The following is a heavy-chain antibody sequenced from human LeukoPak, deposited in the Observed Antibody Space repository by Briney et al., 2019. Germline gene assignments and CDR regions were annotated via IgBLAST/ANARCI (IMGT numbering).Heavy chain of an antibody. CDR2: ISGSGGST. D-gene: IGHD5-12*01. V-gene: IGHV3-23*01. CDR3: AKSRSRGIVATAHFDY. J-gene: IGHJ4*02. Sequence: GGSLRLSCAASTFTFSSYAMSWVRQAPGKGLEWVSAISGSGGSTHYADSVKGRFTISRDNSKNTLYLQMNSLRAEDTAVYYCAKSRSRGIVATAHFDYWGQGTLVTVSS. CDR1: TFTFSSYA.